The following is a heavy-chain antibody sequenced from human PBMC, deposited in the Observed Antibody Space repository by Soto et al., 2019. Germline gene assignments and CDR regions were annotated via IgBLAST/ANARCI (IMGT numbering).Heavy chain of an antibody. D-gene: IGHD6-19*01. CDR1: GYTFTSYD. CDR3: AADARGSGWYEAYYYGMDV. Sequence: ASVKVSCKASGYTFTSYDINWVRQATGQGLEWMGWMNPNSGNTNYAQKFQERVTITRDMSTSTAYMELSSLRSEDTAVYYCAADARGSGWYEAYYYGMDVWGQGTTVTVSS. CDR2: MNPNSGNT. J-gene: IGHJ6*02. V-gene: IGHV1-8*01.